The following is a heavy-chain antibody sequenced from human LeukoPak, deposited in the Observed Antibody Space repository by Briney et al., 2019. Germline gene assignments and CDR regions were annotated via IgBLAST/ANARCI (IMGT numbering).Heavy chain of an antibody. D-gene: IGHD3-3*01. CDR1: GFTFSRCG. Sequence: GSLRLSCAASGFTFSRCGMNWVRQAPGKGLEWVSSISGSSTYIYYADSVKGRFTISRDNAKNSLYLQMNSLRAEDTAVYYCARGSEWSSGVSDYWGQGTLVTVSS. CDR2: ISGSSTYI. J-gene: IGHJ4*02. CDR3: ARGSEWSSGVSDY. V-gene: IGHV3-21*01.